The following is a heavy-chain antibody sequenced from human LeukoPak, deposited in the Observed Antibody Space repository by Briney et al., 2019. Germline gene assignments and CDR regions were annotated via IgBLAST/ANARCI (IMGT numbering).Heavy chain of an antibody. CDR3: ARHMATGSEPLDY. CDR1: GGSISSYY. CDR2: IYTSGST. J-gene: IGHJ4*02. D-gene: IGHD5-24*01. Sequence: PSETLSLTYTVSGGSISSYYWSWIRQPPGKGLEWIGYIYTSGSTNYNPSLKSRVTISVDTSKTQFSLKLSSVTAADTAVYYCARHMATGSEPLDYWGQGTLVTVSS. V-gene: IGHV4-4*09.